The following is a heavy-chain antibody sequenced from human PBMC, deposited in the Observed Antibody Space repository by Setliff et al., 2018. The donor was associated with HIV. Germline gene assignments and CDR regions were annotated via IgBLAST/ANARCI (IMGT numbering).Heavy chain of an antibody. CDR2: IDWDDDK. Sequence: SGPTLVNPTETLTLTCTVSGFSLSNTRMGVGWIRQPPGKALEWLARIDWDDDKYYSTSLKTRLTISKDTSKNQVVLTMTNMDPVDTATYYCARILPGSGSWGVGNFDYWGQGTLVTVSS. J-gene: IGHJ4*02. CDR1: GFSLSNTRMG. CDR3: ARILPGSGSWGVGNFDY. D-gene: IGHD3-10*01. V-gene: IGHV2-70*11.